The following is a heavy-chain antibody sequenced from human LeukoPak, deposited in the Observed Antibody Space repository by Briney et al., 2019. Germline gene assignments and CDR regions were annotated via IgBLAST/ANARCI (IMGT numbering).Heavy chain of an antibody. D-gene: IGHD3-22*01. CDR2: IYPGDSDP. CDR3: ARERDSSGYQDHYLDY. J-gene: IGHJ4*02. CDR1: GYSFTSYW. V-gene: IGHV5-51*01. Sequence: GESLKISCKGSGYSFTSYWIGWVRQMPGKGLEWMGIIYPGDSDPRYSPSFQGQVAISADKSISTAYLHWTSLKASDTAMYYCARERDSSGYQDHYLDYWGQGTLVTVSS.